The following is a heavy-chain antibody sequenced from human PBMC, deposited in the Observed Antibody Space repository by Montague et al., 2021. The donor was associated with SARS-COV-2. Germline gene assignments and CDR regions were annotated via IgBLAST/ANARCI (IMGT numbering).Heavy chain of an antibody. CDR1: GFTFSNYW. CDR3: ARVSEGESYNSQYRAFDI. V-gene: IGHV3-7*01. CDR2: IEQDGSEI. D-gene: IGHD1-1*01. Sequence: SLSLSFAASGFTFSNYWLSWVRQAPGMGLEWVANIEQDGSEIYYLDSVKGRFTISRDNSKNSLSLQMNSLRAEDTALYFCARVSEGESYNSQYRAFDIWGQGTMVTVSS. J-gene: IGHJ3*02.